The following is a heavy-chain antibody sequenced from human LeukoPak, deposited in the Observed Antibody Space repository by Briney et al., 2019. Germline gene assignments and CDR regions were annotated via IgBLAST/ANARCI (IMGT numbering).Heavy chain of an antibody. CDR2: IIPIFGTA. Sequence: SVKVSCRASGGTFSSYAISWVRQAPGQGLEWMGGIIPIFGTANYAQKFQGRVTITADESTSTAYMELSSLRSKDTAVYYCARDTSPYYCSSTSCYGYLGMDVWGQGTTVTVSS. D-gene: IGHD2-2*01. CDR1: GGTFSSYA. CDR3: ARDTSPYYCSSTSCYGYLGMDV. V-gene: IGHV1-69*13. J-gene: IGHJ6*02.